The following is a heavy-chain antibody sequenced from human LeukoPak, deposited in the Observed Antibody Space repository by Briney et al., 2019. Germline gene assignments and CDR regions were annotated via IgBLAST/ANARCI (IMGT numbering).Heavy chain of an antibody. CDR2: IYYSGST. J-gene: IGHJ4*02. CDR1: GGSISSYY. V-gene: IGHV4-59*12. CDR3: AREGIQLWSRPY. D-gene: IGHD5-18*01. Sequence: SETLSLTCTVSGGSISSYYWSWIRQPPGKGLEWIGYIYYSGSTNYNPSLKSRVTISVDKSKNQFSLKLSSVTAADTAVYYCAREGIQLWSRPYWGQGTLVTVSS.